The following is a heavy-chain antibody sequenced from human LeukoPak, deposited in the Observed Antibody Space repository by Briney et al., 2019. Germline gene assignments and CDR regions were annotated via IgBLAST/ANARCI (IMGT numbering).Heavy chain of an antibody. CDR1: GFAFSTYW. CDR3: AKGDPVSGVY. D-gene: IGHD3-16*01. Sequence: GGSLRLSCAASGFAFSTYWMTWVRQAPGKGLEWVANINQDGSGTCYVDSVTGRFTISRDNAKSSLYLQVNSLRAEDSAVYYCAKGDPVSGVYWGRGTPVTVSS. J-gene: IGHJ4*02. CDR2: INQDGSGT. V-gene: IGHV3-7*01.